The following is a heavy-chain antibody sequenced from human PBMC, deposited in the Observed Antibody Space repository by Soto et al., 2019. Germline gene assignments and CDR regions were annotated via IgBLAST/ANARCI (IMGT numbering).Heavy chain of an antibody. V-gene: IGHV4-4*03. CDR1: CGSIRSSIW. J-gene: IGHJ4*02. CDR3: ARAPRGNYGYPSYFDY. Sequence: PATLSLTCAISCGSIRSSIWWTWVRQPRGKGLGWIGEIYHSGSTNYNPSLKSRVTISVDKSKNQFSLKLSSVTAADTAVYYCARAPRGNYGYPSYFDYWGQGTLVTVSS. CDR2: IYHSGST. D-gene: IGHD3-10*01.